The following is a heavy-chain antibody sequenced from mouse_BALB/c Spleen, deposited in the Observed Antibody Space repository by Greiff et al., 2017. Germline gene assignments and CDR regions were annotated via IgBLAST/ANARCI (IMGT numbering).Heavy chain of an antibody. D-gene: IGHD4-1*01. CDR2: ISSGGSYT. J-gene: IGHJ4*01. CDR1: GFTFSSYA. Sequence: EVKLVESGGGLVKPGGSLKLSCAASGFTFSSYAMSWVRQSPEKRLEWVAEISSGGSYTYYPDTVTGRFTISRDNAKNTLYLEMSSLRSEDTAMYYCARNWDVGAMDYWGQGTSVTVSS. V-gene: IGHV5-9-4*01. CDR3: ARNWDVGAMDY.